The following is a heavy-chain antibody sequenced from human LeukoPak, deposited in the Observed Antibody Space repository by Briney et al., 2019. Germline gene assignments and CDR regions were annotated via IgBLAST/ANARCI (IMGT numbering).Heavy chain of an antibody. CDR3: ARESETSGWYDY. J-gene: IGHJ4*02. CDR1: GFIFA. V-gene: IGHV3-43*02. CDR2: ISGDGGST. D-gene: IGHD6-19*01. Sequence: GGSLRLSCAAPGFIFAIHWVRQAPGKGLEWVSLISGDGGSTFYADSVRGRFTISSDNTRKSLSLQMSSLRSEDTALYYCARESETSGWYDYWGQGTLVTVSS.